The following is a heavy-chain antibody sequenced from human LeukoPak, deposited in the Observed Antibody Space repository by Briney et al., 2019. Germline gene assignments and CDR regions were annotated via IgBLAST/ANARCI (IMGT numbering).Heavy chain of an antibody. CDR1: GFTFSSYW. D-gene: IGHD3-9*01. CDR3: ARGPILTGYYMLLGEYNWNDLFDY. V-gene: IGHV3-74*01. Sequence: PGGSLRLSCAASGFTFSSYWMHWVRQAPGKGLVWVSRINSDGSSTSYADSVKGRFTISRDNAKNTLYLQMNSLRAEDTAVYYCARGPILTGYYMLLGEYNWNDLFDYWGQGTLVTVSS. CDR2: INSDGSST. J-gene: IGHJ4*02.